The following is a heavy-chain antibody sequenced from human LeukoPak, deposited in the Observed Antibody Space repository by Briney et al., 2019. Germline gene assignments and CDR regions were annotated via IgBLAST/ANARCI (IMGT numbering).Heavy chain of an antibody. V-gene: IGHV1-69*05. J-gene: IGHJ4*02. CDR2: IIPIFGTA. D-gene: IGHD2-2*01. CDR3: ARATYCSSTSCYGFDY. Sequence: SVKVSCKASGYTFTNYGISWVRQAPGQGLEWMGGIIPIFGTANYAQKFQGRVTITTDESTSTAYMELSSLRSEDTAVYYCARATYCSSTSCYGFDYWGQGTLVTVSS. CDR1: GYTFTNYG.